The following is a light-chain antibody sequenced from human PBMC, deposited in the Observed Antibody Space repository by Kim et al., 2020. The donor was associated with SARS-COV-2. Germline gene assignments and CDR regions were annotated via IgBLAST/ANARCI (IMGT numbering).Light chain of an antibody. CDR3: QSYDNSLSAYV. J-gene: IGLJ1*01. Sequence: QRVTTSCTGSSSKVGAGYDVHWYQHLPGTAPQRLIYAYSNRPSGVPDRFSGSKSGTSASLAITGLQAEDEADYYCQSYDNSLSAYVFGTGTKVTVL. CDR2: AYS. CDR1: SSKVGAGYD. V-gene: IGLV1-40*01.